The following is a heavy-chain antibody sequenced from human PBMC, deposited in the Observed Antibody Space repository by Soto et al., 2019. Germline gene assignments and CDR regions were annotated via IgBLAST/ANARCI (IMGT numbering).Heavy chain of an antibody. CDR2: ISYDGSNK. D-gene: IGHD5-18*01. V-gene: IGHV3-30*18. J-gene: IGHJ6*02. CDR1: GFTFSSYG. Sequence: QVQLVESGGGVVQPGRSLRLSCAASGFTFSSYGMHWVRQAPGKGLEWVAVISYDGSNKYYADSVKGRFTISRDNSKNTLYLQMNSLRAEDTAVYYCAKVNGGRYSYVPDNYYYGMDVWGQGTTVTVSS. CDR3: AKVNGGRYSYVPDNYYYGMDV.